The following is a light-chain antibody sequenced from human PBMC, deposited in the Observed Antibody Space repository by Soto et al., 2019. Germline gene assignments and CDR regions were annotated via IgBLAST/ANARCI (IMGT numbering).Light chain of an antibody. CDR3: KQSYSTPPA. CDR1: QSISSY. J-gene: IGKJ2*01. V-gene: IGKV1-39*01. CDR2: AAS. Sequence: DIQMTQSPSSLSASVGDRVTITCRASQSISSYLNWYQQKPGKAPKLLIYAASSLQSGVPSRFSGSGSGTDFTLTISSLQPEDFATYYGKQSYSTPPAFGQGTKLEIK.